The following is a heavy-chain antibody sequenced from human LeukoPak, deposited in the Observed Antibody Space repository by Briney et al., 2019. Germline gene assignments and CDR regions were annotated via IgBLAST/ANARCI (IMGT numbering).Heavy chain of an antibody. CDR3: AKDAEPLADCTNGVCPNYFGY. V-gene: IGHV3-21*01. CDR2: VSTGSNYI. CDR1: GFTFSSYS. D-gene: IGHD2-8*01. J-gene: IGHJ4*02. Sequence: GGSLRLSCTASGFTFSSYSLNWVRQAPGKGLEWVSSVSTGSNYIYYADSVKGRFTISRDNSKNTLYLQMNSLRAEDTAVYYCAKDAEPLADCTNGVCPNYFGYWGQGTLVTVSS.